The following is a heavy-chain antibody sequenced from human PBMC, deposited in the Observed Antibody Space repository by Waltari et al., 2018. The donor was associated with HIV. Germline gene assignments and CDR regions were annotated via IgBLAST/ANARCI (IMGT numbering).Heavy chain of an antibody. Sequence: DSVKDRFTISRDNANKSLYLQMNSLRAEDTAVYYCARSSAAAVIWGQGTLVTVSS. D-gene: IGHD6-13*01. V-gene: IGHV3-21*01. J-gene: IGHJ4*02. CDR3: ARSSAAAVI.